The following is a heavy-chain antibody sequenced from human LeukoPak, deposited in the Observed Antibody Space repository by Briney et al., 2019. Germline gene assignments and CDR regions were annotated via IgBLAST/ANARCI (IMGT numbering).Heavy chain of an antibody. J-gene: IGHJ6*03. CDR1: GFTFSSYS. CDR2: ISSSSSYI. D-gene: IGHD6-13*01. Sequence: GGSLRLSCAASGFTFSSYSMNWVRQAPGKGLEWVSSISSSSSYIYYADSVKGRFTISRDNAKNSLYLQMSSLRAEDTAVYYCARAQIAAAGTGYYYYYMDVWGKGTTVTVSS. CDR3: ARAQIAAAGTGYYYYYMDV. V-gene: IGHV3-21*01.